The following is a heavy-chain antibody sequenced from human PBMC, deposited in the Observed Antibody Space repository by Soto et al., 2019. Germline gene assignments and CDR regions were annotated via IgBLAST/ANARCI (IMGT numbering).Heavy chain of an antibody. D-gene: IGHD4-17*01. CDR3: ARDSKPGGDYDYYYYGMDV. J-gene: IGHJ6*02. Sequence: ASVKASCKASGYTFTCYAISWVQQAPGQGLEWMGWISAYNGNTNYAQKLQGRVTMTTDTSTSTAYMELRSLRSDDTAVYYCARDSKPGGDYDYYYYGMDVWGQGTTVTVSS. CDR2: ISAYNGNT. CDR1: GYTFTCYA. V-gene: IGHV1-18*01.